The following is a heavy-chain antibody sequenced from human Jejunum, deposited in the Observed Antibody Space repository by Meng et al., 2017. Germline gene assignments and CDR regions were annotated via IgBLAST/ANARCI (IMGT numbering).Heavy chain of an antibody. CDR3: ARLLYGSGSYLDY. J-gene: IGHJ4*02. D-gene: IGHD3-10*01. CDR1: GDSISGYY. Sequence: QVQLQESGPGLVKPSETLSLTCTVSGDSISGYYWSWIRQTPGKGLEWMGYIHYSGSTKYNPPLKSRVTISVDTSKNQFSLKLSSVTAADTAVYYCARLLYGSGSYLDYWGQGTLVTVSS. CDR2: IHYSGST. V-gene: IGHV4-59*08.